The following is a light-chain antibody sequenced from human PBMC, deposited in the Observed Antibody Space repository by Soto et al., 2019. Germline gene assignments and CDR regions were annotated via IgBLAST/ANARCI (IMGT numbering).Light chain of an antibody. CDR1: SSNIGGNS. CDR3: SSYTSNSTLV. V-gene: IGLV1-51*01. Sequence: QSVMTQPPSVSAAPGQKVTISCSGSSSNIGGNSVSWYQQLPGTAPKLLIYDDNKRPSGIPDRFSGSKSGTSATLGITGFQTGDEADYFCSSYTSNSTLVFGGGTQLTVL. CDR2: DDN. J-gene: IGLJ3*02.